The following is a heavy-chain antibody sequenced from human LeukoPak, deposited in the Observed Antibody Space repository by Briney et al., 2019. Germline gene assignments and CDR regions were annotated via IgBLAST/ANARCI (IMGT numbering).Heavy chain of an antibody. D-gene: IGHD6-13*01. CDR1: GGSISSYY. V-gene: IGHV4-59*01. CDR2: IYYSGST. J-gene: IGHJ5*02. CDR3: ARAGAAAGIGNWFDP. Sequence: SETLSLTCTVSGGSISSYYWSWIRQPPGKGLEWIGYIYYSGSTNYNPSLKSRVTISVDTSKNQFSLKLSSVTAADTAVYYCARAGAAAGIGNWFDPWGQGTLVTVSS.